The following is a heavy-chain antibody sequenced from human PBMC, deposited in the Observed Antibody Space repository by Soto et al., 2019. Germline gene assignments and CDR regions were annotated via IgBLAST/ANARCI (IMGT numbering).Heavy chain of an antibody. CDR3: ASLPIFTAYPHFDY. Sequence: SETLSLTCSVSGDSISRGSNYWSWMRQRPGKGLEWIGYVFHTGSTNFNPSLKSRVAMSVDTSKNQFPLKVISVTASDTAVYYCASLPIFTAYPHFDYWGQGTRVTVSS. CDR2: VFHTGST. D-gene: IGHD3-9*01. CDR1: GDSISRGSNY. J-gene: IGHJ4*02. V-gene: IGHV4-61*01.